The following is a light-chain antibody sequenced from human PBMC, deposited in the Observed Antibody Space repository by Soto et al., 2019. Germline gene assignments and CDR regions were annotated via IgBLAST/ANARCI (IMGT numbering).Light chain of an antibody. V-gene: IGLV2-14*01. J-gene: IGLJ1*01. CDR2: EVN. CDR3: SSYSISTAYL. Sequence: QSVLTQPASVSGSPGQSITISCTGTSSDDGGYDYVSWYQLHPGKAPKLMVFEVNNRPSGVSYRFSGSKSGNTASLTIPGLQAEDEADYFCSSYSISTAYLFGTGTKVTVL. CDR1: SSDDGGYDY.